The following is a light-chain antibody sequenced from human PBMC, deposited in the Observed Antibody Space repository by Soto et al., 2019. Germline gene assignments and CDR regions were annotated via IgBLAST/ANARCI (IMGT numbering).Light chain of an antibody. CDR3: QVWDSNSRYV. V-gene: IGLV3-9*01. CDR1: NIGSKS. CDR2: RDR. J-gene: IGLJ1*01. Sequence: SYELTQPLSVSVALGQTASITCGGYNIGSKSVHWYRQKPGQAPVLVIYRDRNRPSGIPERISGSSSGNTATLTISRAQAGDEADYYCQVWDSNSRYVFGSGTKVTVL.